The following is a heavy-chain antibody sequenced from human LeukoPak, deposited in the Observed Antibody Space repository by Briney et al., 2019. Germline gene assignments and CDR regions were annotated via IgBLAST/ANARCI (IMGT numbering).Heavy chain of an antibody. J-gene: IGHJ2*01. Sequence: PSETLSLTCAVYGGSFSGYYWSWIPQPPGKGLEWIGEINHSGSTNYNPSLKSRVTISVDTSKNQFSLKLSSVTAADTAVYYCASGYSCGGYPWYFDLWGRGTLVTVPS. V-gene: IGHV4-34*01. CDR3: ASGYSCGGYPWYFDL. CDR1: GGSFSGYY. CDR2: INHSGST. D-gene: IGHD6-19*01.